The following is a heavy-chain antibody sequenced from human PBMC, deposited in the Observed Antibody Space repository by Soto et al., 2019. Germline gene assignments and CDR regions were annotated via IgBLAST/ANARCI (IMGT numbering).Heavy chain of an antibody. CDR2: ISVSGGST. D-gene: IGHD5-12*01. J-gene: IGHJ4*02. CDR1: GFTFSSYV. V-gene: IGHV3-23*01. Sequence: PGGSLRLSCAASGFTFSSYVMSWVRQAPGKGLEWVSGISVSGGSTFNADSVKGRFTISRDNSKNTLSLQMNSLRVEDTAVYYCAKKAGYSGLHPFDYWGQGTLVTVSS. CDR3: AKKAGYSGLHPFDY.